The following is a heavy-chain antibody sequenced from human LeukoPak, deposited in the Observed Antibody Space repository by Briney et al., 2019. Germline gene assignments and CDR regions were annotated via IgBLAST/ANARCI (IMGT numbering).Heavy chain of an antibody. CDR2: IYYTRTT. D-gene: IGHD6-13*01. CDR3: AREPIGSSCLDY. V-gene: IGHV4-59*02. CDR1: GGSVTSYY. J-gene: IGHJ4*02. Sequence: PSETLSLTCTVSGGSVTSYYWSWIRQPPGKGLEWIGSIYYTRTTNCNPSLKSRVTISLDTSKNQFSLKLSSVTAADTAVYYCAREPIGSSCLDYWGQGTLVTVSS.